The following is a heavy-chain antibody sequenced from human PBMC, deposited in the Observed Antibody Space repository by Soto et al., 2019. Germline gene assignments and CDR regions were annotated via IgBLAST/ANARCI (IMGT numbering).Heavy chain of an antibody. CDR2: INAGNGNT. J-gene: IGHJ6*02. CDR1: GYTFTSYA. D-gene: IGHD6-13*01. V-gene: IGHV1-3*01. CDR3: ARSWEQQLVLNGNYYGMDV. Sequence: GASVKVSCKASGYTFTSYAMHWVRQAPGQRLEWMGWINAGNGNTKYSQKFQGRVTITRDTSASTAYMELSSLRSEDTAVYYCARSWEQQLVLNGNYYGMDVWGQGTTVTSP.